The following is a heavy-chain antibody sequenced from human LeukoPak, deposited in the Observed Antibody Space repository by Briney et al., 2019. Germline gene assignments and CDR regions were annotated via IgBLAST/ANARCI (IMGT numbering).Heavy chain of an antibody. CDR3: ASGSGSYRFYY. V-gene: IGHV4-34*01. D-gene: IGHD1-26*01. CDR1: GGSFSGYY. CDR2: INHSGST. Sequence: SETLSLTCAVYGGSFSGYYWSWIRQPPGKGLEWIGEINHSGSTNYNPSLKSRVTISVDTSKNQFSLKLSSVTAADTAVYYCASGSGSYRFYYWGQGTLVTVSS. J-gene: IGHJ4*02.